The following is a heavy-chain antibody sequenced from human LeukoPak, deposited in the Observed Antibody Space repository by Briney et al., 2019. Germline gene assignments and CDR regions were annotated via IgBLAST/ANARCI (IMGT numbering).Heavy chain of an antibody. CDR3: ASDLRWNYSYQSFDI. J-gene: IGHJ3*02. CDR2: INPNSGGT. D-gene: IGHD3-10*01. CDR1: VYTFTAHH. V-gene: IGHV1-2*02. Sequence: GTSVKVSCQTSVYTFTAHHMHWGRQAPGQGLEWMGWINPNSGGTNYAQTFQGRVSMTRDTSTNTAYMELSRLTSDDTAVYYCASDLRWNYSYQSFDIWGQGTMVIVSS.